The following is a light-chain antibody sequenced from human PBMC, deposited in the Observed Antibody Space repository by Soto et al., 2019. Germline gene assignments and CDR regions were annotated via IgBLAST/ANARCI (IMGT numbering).Light chain of an antibody. CDR1: QSVSSY. CDR3: QQRSNWPLT. J-gene: IGKJ4*01. Sequence: EIVLTQSPATLSLSPGERATLSCRASQSVSSYLAWYQQKPGQAPRLLIYDASNRATGIPARFSGSGSGTDFTLTIISLEPEDFTVYYCQQRSNWPLTFGGGTNVEIK. CDR2: DAS. V-gene: IGKV3-11*01.